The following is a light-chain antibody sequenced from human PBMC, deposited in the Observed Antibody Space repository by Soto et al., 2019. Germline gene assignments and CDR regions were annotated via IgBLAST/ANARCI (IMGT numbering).Light chain of an antibody. V-gene: IGLV2-8*01. Sequence: TGTSSDDGGYNSVSWYHQHPGKAPKLMICKVSKRPSGVPDRFSGSKSGNTASLTVSGLQAEDEADYYCSSYAGTNHYVFGTGPKVTVL. CDR1: SSDDGGYNS. CDR2: KVS. CDR3: SSYAGTNHYV. J-gene: IGLJ1*01.